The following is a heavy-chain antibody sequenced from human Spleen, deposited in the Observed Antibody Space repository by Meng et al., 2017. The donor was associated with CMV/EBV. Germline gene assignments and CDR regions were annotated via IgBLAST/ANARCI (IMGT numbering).Heavy chain of an antibody. D-gene: IGHD3-9*01. Sequence: ASVKVSCKASGYTFTSYDINWVRQATGQGLEWMGWINPNSGGTNYAQKFQGRVTMTRDTSISTAYMELGSLRSDDTAIYYCARTYNNDWYYFDYWGQGTLVTVSS. CDR3: ARTYNNDWYYFDY. CDR2: INPNSGGT. CDR1: GYTFTSYD. V-gene: IGHV1-2*02. J-gene: IGHJ4*02.